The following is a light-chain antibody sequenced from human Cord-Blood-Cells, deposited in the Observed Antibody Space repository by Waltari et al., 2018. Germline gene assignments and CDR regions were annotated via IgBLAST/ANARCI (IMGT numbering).Light chain of an antibody. Sequence: SALTPPASVSGSPGQSITLSCTGTSSDVGSYTLVSWYQQHPGKAPKLMIYEGSTRPSGVSNRFSGSKSGNTASLTISGLQAEDEADYYCCSYAGSSTWVFGGGTKLTVL. CDR3: CSYAGSSTWV. J-gene: IGLJ3*02. CDR1: SSDVGSYTL. V-gene: IGLV2-23*01. CDR2: EGS.